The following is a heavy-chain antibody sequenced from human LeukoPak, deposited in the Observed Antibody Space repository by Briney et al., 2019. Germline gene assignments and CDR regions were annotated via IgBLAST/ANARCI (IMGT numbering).Heavy chain of an antibody. CDR1: GGSMSGFF. CDR2: IYYSGSYT. D-gene: IGHD3-10*01. V-gene: IGHV4-59*01. CDR3: ARTSRHFYGSGTNLTPWPAGMDV. Sequence: SETLSFTCTVSGGSMSGFFWTWIPQPPGRELEWIGSIYYSGSYTKYNPPLKSRVTISVDTSKSQFSLTLNSATAADTAVYYCARTSRHFYGSGTNLTPWPAGMDVWGQGTTVTVSS. J-gene: IGHJ6*02.